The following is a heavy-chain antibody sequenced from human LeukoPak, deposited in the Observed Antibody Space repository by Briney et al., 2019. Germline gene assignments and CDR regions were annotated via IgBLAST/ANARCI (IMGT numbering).Heavy chain of an antibody. CDR3: ARREYSSGWYYFDY. CDR1: GGSFSGYY. Sequence: SETLSLTCAVYGGSFSGYYWSWIRQPPGKGLEWIGEINHSGSTNYNPSLKSRVTISVDTSKNQFSLKLSSVTAADMAVYYCARREYSSGWYYFDYWGQGTLVTVSS. V-gene: IGHV4-34*01. D-gene: IGHD6-19*01. CDR2: INHSGST. J-gene: IGHJ4*02.